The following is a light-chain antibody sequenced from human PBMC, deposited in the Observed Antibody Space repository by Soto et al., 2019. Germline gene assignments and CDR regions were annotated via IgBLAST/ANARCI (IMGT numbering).Light chain of an antibody. Sequence: QSALTQPASVSGSPGQSITISCTGTSSDVGGYNYVSWYQQHPGKAPKLMIYEVSNRPSGVSNRFSGSKSGNTASLTISGLQAEDEADYYCSSYPSSSTLVFGTGTQITVL. J-gene: IGLJ1*01. CDR1: SSDVGGYNY. CDR3: SSYPSSSTLV. V-gene: IGLV2-14*01. CDR2: EVS.